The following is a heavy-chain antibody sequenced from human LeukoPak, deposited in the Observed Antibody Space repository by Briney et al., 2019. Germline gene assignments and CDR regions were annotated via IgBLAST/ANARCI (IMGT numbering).Heavy chain of an antibody. D-gene: IGHD2-15*01. CDR1: GFSLDDYL. CDR3: INVMGSDLLNDAFDG. V-gene: IGHV3-9*01. J-gene: IGHJ3*01. CDR2: ISWDGRKI. Sequence: GGSLRLSCAASGFSLDDYLMHWVRQAPGQGLEWVSSISWDGRKIAYAASVKGRFIISRDNAQNSLYLQMYRLKIEDTAFYYCINVMGSDLLNDAFDGWGEGMLVTVPS.